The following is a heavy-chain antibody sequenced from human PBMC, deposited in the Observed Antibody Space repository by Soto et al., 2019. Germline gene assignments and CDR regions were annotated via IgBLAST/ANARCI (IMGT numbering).Heavy chain of an antibody. V-gene: IGHV4-34*01. Sequence: SETLSLACAVYGGSFSGYYWSWIRQPAGKWLEWIGEINHSGSTNYNPSLKSRVTISVDTSKTQFSLKLSSVTAADTAVYYCAIGFYISHKLVRWCYYGMDDWGQGTTVTVSS. D-gene: IGHD6-13*01. CDR3: AIGFYISHKLVRWCYYGMDD. CDR1: GGSFSGYY. CDR2: INHSGST. J-gene: IGHJ6*02.